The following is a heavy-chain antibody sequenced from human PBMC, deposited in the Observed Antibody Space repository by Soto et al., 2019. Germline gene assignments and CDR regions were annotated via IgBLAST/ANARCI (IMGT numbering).Heavy chain of an antibody. V-gene: IGHV1-69*01. CDR3: ARDRGDYGRERDYYYGMDV. D-gene: IGHD4-17*01. CDR2: IIPIFGTA. Sequence: QVQLVQSGAEVKKPGSSVKVSCKASGGTFSSYAISWVRQAPGQGLEWMGGIIPIFGTANYAQKFQGRVTITADESTSTAYMELSSLRSDDTAVYYCARDRGDYGRERDYYYGMDVWGQGTTVTVSS. CDR1: GGTFSSYA. J-gene: IGHJ6*02.